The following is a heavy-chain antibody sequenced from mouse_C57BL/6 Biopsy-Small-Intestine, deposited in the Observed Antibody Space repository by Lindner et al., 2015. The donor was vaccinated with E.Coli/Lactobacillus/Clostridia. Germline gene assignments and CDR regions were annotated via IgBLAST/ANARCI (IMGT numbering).Heavy chain of an antibody. CDR1: GYTFTSYY. CDR3: ARYNPRGAFDI. D-gene: IGHD3-1*01. CDR2: INLSGGST. V-gene: IGHV1-64*01. Sequence: SVKVSCKASGYTFTSYYMHWVRQAPGQGLEWMGIINLSGGSTSYAQKFQGRVTMTRDTSTSTVYMELSSLRSEDTAVYYCARYNPRGAFDIWGQGTMVTVSS. J-gene: IGHJ3*01.